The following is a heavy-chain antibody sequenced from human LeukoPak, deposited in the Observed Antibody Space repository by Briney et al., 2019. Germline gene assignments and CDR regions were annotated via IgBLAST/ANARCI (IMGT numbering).Heavy chain of an antibody. V-gene: IGHV4-4*07. CDR1: GGSISNYY. CDR3: ARDRCEGYCTSFDS. D-gene: IGHD2-8*01. CDR2: IHSSGST. Sequence: SETLSLTCTVSGGSISNYYWSWIRQPAGKGLEWIGRIHSSGSTNYNPSLKSRVTISVDKSKNQFSLRLSSVIAADTAVYFCARDRCEGYCTSFDSWGQGTLVTASS. J-gene: IGHJ5*01.